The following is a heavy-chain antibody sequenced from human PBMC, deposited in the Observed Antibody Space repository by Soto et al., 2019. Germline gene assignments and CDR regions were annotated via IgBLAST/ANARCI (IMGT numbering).Heavy chain of an antibody. CDR3: AREGDARWLDS. Sequence: EVQLVESGGGLVQPGGSARLSCAASGFSVSGWYMDWVRQAPGKVLEWVARLKDRSQNYATEYAASVKGRFTVSRHASQNSTYLQMNSLKIEDTAVYYCAREGDARWLDSWGQGTLVTVS. J-gene: IGHJ5*01. CDR2: LKDRSQNYAT. V-gene: IGHV3-72*01. CDR1: GFSVSGWY. D-gene: IGHD1-26*01.